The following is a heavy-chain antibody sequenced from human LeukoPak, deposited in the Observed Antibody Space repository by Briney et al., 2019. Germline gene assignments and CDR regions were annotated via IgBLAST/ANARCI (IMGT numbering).Heavy chain of an antibody. CDR2: IYYSGST. J-gene: IGHJ4*02. Sequence: PSETLSLTCTVSGGSISSYYWSWIRQPPGEGLEWIGYIYYSGSTNYNPSLKSRVTISVDTSKNQFSLKLSSVTAADTAVYYCAREVYSSGWYDYWGQGTLVTVSS. CDR1: GGSISSYY. V-gene: IGHV4-59*01. CDR3: AREVYSSGWYDY. D-gene: IGHD6-19*01.